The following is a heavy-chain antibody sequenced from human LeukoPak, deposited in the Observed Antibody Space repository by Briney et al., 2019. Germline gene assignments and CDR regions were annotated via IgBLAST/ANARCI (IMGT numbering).Heavy chain of an antibody. CDR1: GFTFTSSA. Sequence: GASVKVSCKASGFTFTSSAVQWVRQARGQRLEWIGWIVVGSGNTNYAQKFQERVTITRDMSTSIAYMELSSLRSEDTAVYYCAADRDGSDFDYWGQGTLVTVSS. CDR2: IVVGSGNT. CDR3: AADRDGSDFDY. V-gene: IGHV1-58*01. J-gene: IGHJ4*02. D-gene: IGHD5-24*01.